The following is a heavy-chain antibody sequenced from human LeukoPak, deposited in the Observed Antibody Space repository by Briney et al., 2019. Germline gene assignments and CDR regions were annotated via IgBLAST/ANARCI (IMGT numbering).Heavy chain of an antibody. J-gene: IGHJ4*02. CDR1: GYTFTSYG. D-gene: IGHD3-22*01. CDR3: ATTMIVVANFDY. Sequence: ASVKVSCKASGYTFTSYGISWVRQAPGQGLEWMGWISVYNGNTNYAQMLQGRVTMTRDTSTSTVYMELSSLRSEDTAVYYCATTMIVVANFDYWGQGTLVTVSS. V-gene: IGHV1-18*01. CDR2: ISVYNGNT.